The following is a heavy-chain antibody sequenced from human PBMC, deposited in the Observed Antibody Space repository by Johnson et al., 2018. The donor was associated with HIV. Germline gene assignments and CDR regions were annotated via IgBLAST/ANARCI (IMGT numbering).Heavy chain of an antibody. CDR3: ASGDAFDI. V-gene: IGHV3-7*05. J-gene: IGHJ3*02. CDR2: INQDGSEK. CDR1: GFTFSSYW. Sequence: VKLVESGGGLVQPGGSLRLSCAASGFTFSSYWMSWVRQAPGKGLEWVANINQDGSEKYHVDSVKGRFTISRDNGKSSLYLQMNSLRAEDTAVYYCASGDAFDIWGRGTKVTVSS.